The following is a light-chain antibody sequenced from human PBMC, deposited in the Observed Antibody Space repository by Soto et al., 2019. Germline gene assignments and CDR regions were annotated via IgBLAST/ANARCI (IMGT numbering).Light chain of an antibody. Sequence: EIVLTQSPGTLSLSPGERATLSCRASQSVTSSYLAWYQQKPGQAPRLLIYGASSRATGIPDRFSGSGSGTDFTLTISRLEPEDFAVYYCQQYVSPPITFGQGTRLEI. CDR2: GAS. V-gene: IGKV3-20*01. CDR3: QQYVSPPIT. J-gene: IGKJ5*01. CDR1: QSVTSSY.